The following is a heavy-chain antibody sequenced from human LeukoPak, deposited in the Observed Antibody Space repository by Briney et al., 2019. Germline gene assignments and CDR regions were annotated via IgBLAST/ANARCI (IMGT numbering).Heavy chain of an antibody. Sequence: GGSLRLSCAASGFKFSDYAMNWVRQAPGKGLEWVSGMSGTGGTSYYADSAKGRFTISRDNSKSTLDLQMNSLRAEDTAVYYCAKDLSDYWGQGTLVTVSS. CDR3: AKDLSDY. D-gene: IGHD3-16*02. J-gene: IGHJ4*02. CDR2: MSGTGGTS. CDR1: GFKFSDYA. V-gene: IGHV3-23*01.